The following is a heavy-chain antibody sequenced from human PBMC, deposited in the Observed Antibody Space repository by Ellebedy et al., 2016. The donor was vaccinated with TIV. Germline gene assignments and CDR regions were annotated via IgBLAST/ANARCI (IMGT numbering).Heavy chain of an antibody. CDR2: IYPGDSDT. D-gene: IGHD3-16*01. Sequence: KVSCKGSGYSFTNYWIVWVRQMPGKGLAWMGIIYPGDSDTSYSPSFQGQVPIPAAKSISTAYLQRSSLKASDTAMYYCARQGGVNFRVDYWGQGTLVTVSS. CDR1: GYSFTNYW. V-gene: IGHV5-51*01. J-gene: IGHJ4*02. CDR3: ARQGGVNFRVDY.